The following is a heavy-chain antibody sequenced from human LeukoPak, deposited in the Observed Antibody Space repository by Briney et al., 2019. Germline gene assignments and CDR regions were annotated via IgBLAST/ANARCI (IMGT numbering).Heavy chain of an antibody. CDR1: GFTFSSYD. J-gene: IGHJ6*02. V-gene: IGHV3-13*01. D-gene: IGHD1-26*01. CDR2: IGTAGDT. CDR3: ARVQSGSYYYYYYYYGMDV. Sequence: GGSLRLSCAASGFTFSSYDMHWVRQATGKGLEWVSAIGTAGDTYYPGSVKGRFTISRDNAKNSLYLQMNSLRAEDTAVYYCARVQSGSYYYYYYYYGMDVWGQGTTVTVSS.